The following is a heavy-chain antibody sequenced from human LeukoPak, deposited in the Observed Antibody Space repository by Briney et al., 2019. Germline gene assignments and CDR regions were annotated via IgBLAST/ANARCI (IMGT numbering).Heavy chain of an antibody. Sequence: SETLSLTCSVSGYSISSGYYWGWIRQAPGKGLEWIGSIYHSGSTHYNPSLKSRVTISVDTPQNQFSLKLSAVTAADTAVYYCARNGTSSYFDYWGQGTLVTVSS. V-gene: IGHV4-38-2*01. CDR3: ARNGTSSYFDY. CDR1: GYSISSGYY. J-gene: IGHJ4*02. CDR2: IYHSGST. D-gene: IGHD2-2*01.